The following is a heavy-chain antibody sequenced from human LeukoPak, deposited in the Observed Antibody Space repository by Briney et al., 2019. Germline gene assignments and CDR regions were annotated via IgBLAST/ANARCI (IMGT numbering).Heavy chain of an antibody. Sequence: GGSLRLSCAASGFTFSSYSMNWVRQAPGKGLEWASSISSSSSYIYYADSVKGRFTISRDNAKNSLYLQMNSLRAEDTAVYYCARAPRADFWSGYYFDYWGQGTLVTVSS. D-gene: IGHD3-3*01. V-gene: IGHV3-21*01. CDR2: ISSSSSYI. J-gene: IGHJ4*02. CDR1: GFTFSSYS. CDR3: ARAPRADFWSGYYFDY.